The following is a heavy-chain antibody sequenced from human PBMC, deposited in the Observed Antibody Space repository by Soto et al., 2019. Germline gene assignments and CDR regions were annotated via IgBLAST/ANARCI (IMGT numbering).Heavy chain of an antibody. D-gene: IGHD6-13*01. V-gene: IGHV3-7*01. CDR3: ARLTGAAVDGAFDV. Sequence: GALRLSCAASRFTFSSDWMSWVRQAPGKRLEWVASINQEGSEKYYVVSVKGRFTISRDNGKISLYLQMNSLRAEDTAVYYCARLTGAAVDGAFDVWGQGTMVTVAS. CDR2: INQEGSEK. J-gene: IGHJ3*01. CDR1: RFTFSSDW.